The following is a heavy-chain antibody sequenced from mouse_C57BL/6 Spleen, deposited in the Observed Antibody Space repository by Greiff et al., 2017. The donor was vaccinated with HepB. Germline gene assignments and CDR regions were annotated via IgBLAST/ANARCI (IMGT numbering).Heavy chain of an antibody. J-gene: IGHJ2*01. V-gene: IGHV1-82*01. CDR2: IYPGDGDT. D-gene: IGHD1-1*01. Sequence: VQLKQSGPELVKPGASVKISCKASGYAFSSSWMNWVKQRPGKGLEWIGRIYPGDGDTNYNGKFKGKATLTADKSSSTAYMQHSSLTSEDSTVYVCARGGSSSLFDYWGQGTTLTVSS. CDR3: ARGGSSSLFDY. CDR1: GYAFSSSW.